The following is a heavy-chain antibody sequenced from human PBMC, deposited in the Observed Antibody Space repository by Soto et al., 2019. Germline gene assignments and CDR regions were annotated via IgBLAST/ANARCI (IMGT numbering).Heavy chain of an antibody. Sequence: ASVKISFKASGYTFTIYGISCVRPAPGQGLEWMGWISAYNGNTNYAQKLQGRVTMTTDTSTSTAYMELRSLRSDDTAVYYCARDRDWYAIRTYYYDSSGYSPRPPYYYFDYWGQGTLVPVSS. D-gene: IGHD3-22*01. CDR1: GYTFTIYG. J-gene: IGHJ4*02. V-gene: IGHV1-18*04. CDR3: ARDRDWYAIRTYYYDSSGYSPRPPYYYFDY. CDR2: ISAYNGNT.